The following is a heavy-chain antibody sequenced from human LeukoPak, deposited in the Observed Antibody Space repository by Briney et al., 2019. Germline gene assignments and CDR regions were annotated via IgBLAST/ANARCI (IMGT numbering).Heavy chain of an antibody. CDR2: ISSSSYI. V-gene: IGHV3-21*01. CDR3: ARDGYYYDSSGLFDY. CDR1: GFTFSSYS. J-gene: IGHJ4*02. Sequence: GGSLRLSCAASGFTFSSYSMNWVRQAPGKGLEWVSSISSSSYIYYADSVKGRFTISRDNAKNSLYLQMNSLRAEDTAVYYCARDGYYYDSSGLFDYWGQGTLVTVSS. D-gene: IGHD3-22*01.